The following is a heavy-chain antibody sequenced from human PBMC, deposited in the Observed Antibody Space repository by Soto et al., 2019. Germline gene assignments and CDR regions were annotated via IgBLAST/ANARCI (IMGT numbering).Heavy chain of an antibody. J-gene: IGHJ3*02. D-gene: IGHD5-12*01. Sequence: SVKVSCKASGGTFSSYAISWVRQAPGQGLEWMGGIIPIFGTANYAQKLQGRVTITADESTSTAYMELSSLRSEDTAVYYCASRDGYNHAFDIWGQGTMVTVSS. CDR2: IIPIFGTA. CDR3: ASRDGYNHAFDI. V-gene: IGHV1-69*13. CDR1: GGTFSSYA.